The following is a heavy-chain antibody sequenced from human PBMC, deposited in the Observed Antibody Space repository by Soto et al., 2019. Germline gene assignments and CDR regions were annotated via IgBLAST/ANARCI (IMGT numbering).Heavy chain of an antibody. CDR3: ARVDTAMVCDY. CDR1: GGSISSYY. V-gene: IGHV4-59*08. CDR2: IYYSGST. D-gene: IGHD5-18*01. Sequence: PSETLSLTCTVSGGSISSYYWSWIRQPPGKGLEWIGYIYYSGSTNYNPSLKRRVTISVDTSKNQFSLKLSSVTAADTAVYYCARVDTAMVCDYWGQGTLVTVS. J-gene: IGHJ4*02.